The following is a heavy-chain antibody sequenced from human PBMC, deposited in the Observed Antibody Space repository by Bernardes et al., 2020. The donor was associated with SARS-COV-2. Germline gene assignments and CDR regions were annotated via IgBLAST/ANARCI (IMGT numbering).Heavy chain of an antibody. CDR1: GFTLGSYW. CDR3: TRGGYEPFDY. V-gene: IGHV3-74*01. J-gene: IGHJ4*02. Sequence: GGSLRLCCAASGFTLGSYWMHWARQAPGKGLVWVSRINPDGSTTTYADSVKGRFTVSRDNAENTLYLQMNSLRADDTAVYYCTRGGYEPFDYWGQGTLVTVS. D-gene: IGHD5-12*01. CDR2: INPDGSTT.